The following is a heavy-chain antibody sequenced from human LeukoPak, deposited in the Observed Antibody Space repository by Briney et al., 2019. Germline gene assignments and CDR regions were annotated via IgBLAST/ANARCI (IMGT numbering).Heavy chain of an antibody. J-gene: IGHJ5*02. Sequence: SETLSLTCIVSGGSISSTSYWGWIRQPPGKGLEWIGTILYSGSTFYNPSLKSRVTISVDTSKNQFSLKLNSVPAADTAVYYCARQEVGAGYCSSTSCAEPHWFDPWGQGTLVTVSS. V-gene: IGHV4-39*01. CDR3: ARQEVGAGYCSSTSCAEPHWFDP. D-gene: IGHD2-2*01. CDR2: ILYSGST. CDR1: GGSISSTSY.